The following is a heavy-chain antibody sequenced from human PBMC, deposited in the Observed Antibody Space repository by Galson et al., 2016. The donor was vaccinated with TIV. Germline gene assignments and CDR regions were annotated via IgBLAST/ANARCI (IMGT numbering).Heavy chain of an antibody. D-gene: IGHD2-15*01. Sequence: SETLSLTCSVSGGTIVSGTHCWAWLRRSPGKGLEWIGSVTYTGKTYYTPSLTGRVTMSADTSANRFSLDVHSVTSADTAVYYCARHSTPIYVVVATGFEFWGPGSLVTVSS. V-gene: IGHV4-39*01. CDR2: VTYTGKT. J-gene: IGHJ4*02. CDR1: GGTIVSGTHC. CDR3: ARHSTPIYVVVATGFEF.